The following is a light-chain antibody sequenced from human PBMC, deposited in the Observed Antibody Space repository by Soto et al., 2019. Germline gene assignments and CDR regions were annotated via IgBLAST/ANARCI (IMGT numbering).Light chain of an antibody. CDR1: SNDVGGYNY. CDR3: SSYTRSSAVI. J-gene: IGLJ2*01. Sequence: QSVLTQPASVSGSPGQSITISCTGTSNDVGGYNYVSWYQQHPGKAPKLMIYAVSDRPSGVSNRFSGSKSGNTASLTISGLQAEDEADYYCSSYTRSSAVIFGGGTQLTV. V-gene: IGLV2-14*01. CDR2: AVS.